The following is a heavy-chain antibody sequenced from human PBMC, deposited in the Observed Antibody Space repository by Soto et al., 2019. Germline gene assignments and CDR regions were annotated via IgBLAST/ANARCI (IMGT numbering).Heavy chain of an antibody. CDR3: ASQASSGGSRPFDY. J-gene: IGHJ4*02. Sequence: QVQLQQWGAGLLKPSETLSLTCAVYGGSFSGYYWSWIRQPPGKGLEWIGEINHSGSTNYNPSLMSRVTISVDTSKNQFSLKLSSVTAAVTAVYYCASQASSGGSRPFDYWGQGTLVTVSS. V-gene: IGHV4-34*01. CDR1: GGSFSGYY. D-gene: IGHD2-15*01. CDR2: INHSGST.